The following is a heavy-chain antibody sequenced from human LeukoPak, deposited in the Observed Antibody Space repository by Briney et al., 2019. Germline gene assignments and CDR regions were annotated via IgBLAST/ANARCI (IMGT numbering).Heavy chain of an antibody. CDR3: ARAAAVEKLFDY. CDR1: GGSVSSGSYY. D-gene: IGHD6-13*01. Sequence: SETLSLTCTVSGGSVSSGSYYWSWIRQPPGKGLEWIGYIYYSGSTNYNPSLKSRVTISVDTSKNQFSLKLSSVTAADTAVYYCARAAAVEKLFDYWGQGTLVTVSS. V-gene: IGHV4-61*01. CDR2: IYYSGST. J-gene: IGHJ4*02.